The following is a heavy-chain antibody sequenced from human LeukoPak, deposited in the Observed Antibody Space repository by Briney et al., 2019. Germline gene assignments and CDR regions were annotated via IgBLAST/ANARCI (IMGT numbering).Heavy chain of an antibody. Sequence: GGSLRLSCAASGFTFSSYSMNWVRQAPGKGLEWVSYISSSSTIYYADSVKGRFTISRDNAKNSLYLQMNILRAEDTAVYYCARDLRGGWFSGYWGQGTLVTVSS. V-gene: IGHV3-48*04. J-gene: IGHJ4*02. CDR2: ISSSSTI. CDR3: ARDLRGGWFSGY. D-gene: IGHD6-19*01. CDR1: GFTFSSYS.